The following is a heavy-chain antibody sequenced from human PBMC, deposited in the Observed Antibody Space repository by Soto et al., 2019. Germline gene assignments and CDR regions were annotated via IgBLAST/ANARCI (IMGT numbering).Heavy chain of an antibody. Sequence: GESLKISCKGSGYSFTSYWIGWVRQMPGKGLEWMGIIYPDDSDTRYSPSFQGQVTISADKSITTAYLQWSSLKASDTAMYYCARHSLTVRGTRHATDVWCQGTTVTVSS. CDR3: ARHSLTVRGTRHATDV. CDR1: GYSFTSYW. J-gene: IGHJ6*02. CDR2: IYPDDSDT. D-gene: IGHD1-7*01. V-gene: IGHV5-51*01.